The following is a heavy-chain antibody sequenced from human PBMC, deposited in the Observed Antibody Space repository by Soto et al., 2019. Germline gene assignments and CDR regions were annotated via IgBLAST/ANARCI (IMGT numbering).Heavy chain of an antibody. CDR3: ARARVVRGPFDY. CDR2: INHSGST. D-gene: IGHD3-10*01. CDR1: GGSFSGYY. V-gene: IGHV4-34*01. J-gene: IGHJ4*02. Sequence: QVQLQQWGAGLLKPSETLSLTCAVYGGSFSGYYWSWIRQPPGKGLEWIGEINHSGSTNYNPFLKSRVTISVDTSKNQFSLKLSSVTAADTAVYYCARARVVRGPFDYWGQGTLVTVSS.